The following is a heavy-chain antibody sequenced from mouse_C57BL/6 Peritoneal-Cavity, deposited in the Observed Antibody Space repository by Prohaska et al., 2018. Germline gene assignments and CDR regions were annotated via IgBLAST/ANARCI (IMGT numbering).Heavy chain of an antibody. D-gene: IGHD1-1*01. J-gene: IGHJ1*03. V-gene: IGHV1-26*01. CDR3: ARWDTTEATNWYFDV. CDR2: INPNNGGT. Sequence: GKQSHGKSLEWIGDINPNNGGTSYNQKFKGKATLTVDKSSSTAYMELRSLTSEDSAVYYCARWDTTEATNWYFDVWGTGTTVTVSS.